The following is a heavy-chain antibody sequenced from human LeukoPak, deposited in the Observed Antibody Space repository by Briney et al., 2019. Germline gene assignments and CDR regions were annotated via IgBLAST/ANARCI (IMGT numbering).Heavy chain of an antibody. D-gene: IGHD3-3*01. Sequence: GGSLRLSCAASGFTFSSYAMSWVRQAPGKGLEGVSAISGSGGSTYYADSVKGRFTISRDNSKKTLYLQMNSLRAEDTAVYYCAKQYVFWSATPPFDYWGEGTLVTVSS. V-gene: IGHV3-23*01. J-gene: IGHJ4*02. CDR1: GFTFSSYA. CDR3: AKQYVFWSATPPFDY. CDR2: ISGSGGST.